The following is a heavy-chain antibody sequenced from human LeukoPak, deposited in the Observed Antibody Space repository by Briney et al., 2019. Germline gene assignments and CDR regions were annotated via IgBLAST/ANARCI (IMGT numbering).Heavy chain of an antibody. Sequence: GGSLRLSCAASGFTFSFYWMTWVRQAPGKGLEWVANIKPDGSWKSYVDSVKGRFIISRDNAMKSLYLEMNSLRAEDTAVYYCASLLVESSGNVHFGLWGRGTLVTVSS. CDR1: GFTFSFYW. V-gene: IGHV3-7*05. D-gene: IGHD4-23*01. CDR2: IKPDGSWK. CDR3: ASLLVESSGNVHFGL. J-gene: IGHJ2*01.